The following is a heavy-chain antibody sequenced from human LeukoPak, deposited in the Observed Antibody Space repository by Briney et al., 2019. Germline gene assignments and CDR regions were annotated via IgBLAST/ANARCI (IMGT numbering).Heavy chain of an antibody. D-gene: IGHD3-22*01. CDR2: IRRKANSYAT. CDR3: ARASVYYYDSSGYLQH. V-gene: IGHV3-73*01. Sequence: GGSLKLSCAASGFTFSDSDMHWVRQASGKGLEWVGRIRRKANSYATAYVASVKGRFTISRDDSKNTAFLQMNSLRAEDTAVYYCARASVYYYDSSGYLQHWGQGTLVTVSS. CDR1: GFTFSDSD. J-gene: IGHJ1*01.